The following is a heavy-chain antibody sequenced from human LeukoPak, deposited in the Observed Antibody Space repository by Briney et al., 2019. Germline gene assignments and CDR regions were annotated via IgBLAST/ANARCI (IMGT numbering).Heavy chain of an antibody. CDR3: AREDHHGFWSGYSTDNWFDP. V-gene: IGHV1-2*06. D-gene: IGHD3-3*01. J-gene: IGHJ5*02. Sequence: ASVKVSCKASGYTFTGYYMHWVRQAPGQGLEWMGRINPNSGGTNYAQKLQGRVTMTTDTSTSTAYMELRSLRSDDTAVYYCAREDHHGFWSGYSTDNWFDPWGQGTLVTVSS. CDR1: GYTFTGYY. CDR2: INPNSGGT.